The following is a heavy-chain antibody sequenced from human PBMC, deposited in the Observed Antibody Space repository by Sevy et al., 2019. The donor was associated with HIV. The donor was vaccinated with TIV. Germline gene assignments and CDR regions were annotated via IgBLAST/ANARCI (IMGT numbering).Heavy chain of an antibody. CDR1: GYTFTGYY. V-gene: IGHV1-2*02. D-gene: IGHD2-15*01. CDR3: ARGDIRYYGMDV. J-gene: IGHJ6*02. Sequence: ASVKVSCKASGYTFTGYYMHWVRQAPGQGLEWMGWINPNSGGTNYAQKFQGRVTMTRDTSISTAYMELSRLRSDDTGVYYFARGDIRYYGMDVWGQRTTVTVSS. CDR2: INPNSGGT.